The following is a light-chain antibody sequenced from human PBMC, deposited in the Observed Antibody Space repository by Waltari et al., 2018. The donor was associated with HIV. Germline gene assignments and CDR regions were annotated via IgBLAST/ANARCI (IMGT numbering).Light chain of an antibody. CDR2: DVT. CDR3: CSYTSSNSWV. CDR1: NNDVGVYNF. J-gene: IGLJ3*02. Sequence: QSALTQPASLSGSPGQSITISCTGTNNDVGVYNFVSWYQQHPDKAPKIVIFDVTKRPSGISSRFSGSKSANMASLTISGLQADDEAHYYCCSYTSSNSWVFGGGTKLTVL. V-gene: IGLV2-14*03.